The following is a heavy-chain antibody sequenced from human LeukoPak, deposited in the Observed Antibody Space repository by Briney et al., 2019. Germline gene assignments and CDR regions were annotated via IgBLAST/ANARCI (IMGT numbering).Heavy chain of an antibody. J-gene: IGHJ6*04. D-gene: IGHD2-2*01. CDR1: GGSFSGYY. Sequence: SETLSLTCAAYGGSFSGYYWSWIRQPPGKGLEWIGEINHSGSTNYNPSLKSRVTTSVDTSKNQFSLKLSSVTAADTAVYYCARMPPGLVVPAAIYYGMDVWGKGTTVTVSS. V-gene: IGHV4-34*01. CDR3: ARMPPGLVVPAAIYYGMDV. CDR2: INHSGST.